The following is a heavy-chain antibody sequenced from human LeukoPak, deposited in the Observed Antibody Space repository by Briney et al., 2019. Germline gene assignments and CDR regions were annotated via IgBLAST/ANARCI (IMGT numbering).Heavy chain of an antibody. CDR3: ARTDRNYYMDV. CDR1: GFTFSDYY. Sequence: GGSLRLSCAASGFTFSDYYVTWIRQAPGEGLEWVSYISSTGSTTYYADSVKGRFTISRDNARKSLYLQMNSLRADDTAVYYCARTDRNYYMDVWGRGTTVTVSS. CDR2: ISSTGSTT. V-gene: IGHV3-11*04. J-gene: IGHJ6*03.